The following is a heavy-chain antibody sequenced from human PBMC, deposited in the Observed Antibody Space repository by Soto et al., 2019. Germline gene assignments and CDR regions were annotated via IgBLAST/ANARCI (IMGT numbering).Heavy chain of an antibody. CDR3: ARDRDFKKNWNYAIDP. CDR2: IWYDGSNK. D-gene: IGHD1-7*01. V-gene: IGHV3-33*01. Sequence: PGGSLRLSCAASGFTFSSYGIHWVRQAPGEGLEWVAVIWYDGSNKYYADSVKGRFTISRDNSKNTLYLQMNSLRAEDTAVYYCARDRDFKKNWNYAIDPWGQGTPVTVSS. CDR1: GFTFSSYG. J-gene: IGHJ5*02.